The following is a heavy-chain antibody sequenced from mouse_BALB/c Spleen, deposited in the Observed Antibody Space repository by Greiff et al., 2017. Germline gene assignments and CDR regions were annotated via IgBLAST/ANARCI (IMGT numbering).Heavy chain of an antibody. Sequence: EVQLVESGGGLVKPGGSLKLSCAASGFTFSSYTMSWVRQTPEKRLEWVAYISNGGGSTYYPDTVKGRFTISRDNAKNTLYLQMSSLKSEDTAMYYCARGYYGSRGWYFDVWGAGTTVTVSS. J-gene: IGHJ1*01. V-gene: IGHV5-12-2*01. D-gene: IGHD1-1*01. CDR2: ISNGGGST. CDR1: GFTFSSYT. CDR3: ARGYYGSRGWYFDV.